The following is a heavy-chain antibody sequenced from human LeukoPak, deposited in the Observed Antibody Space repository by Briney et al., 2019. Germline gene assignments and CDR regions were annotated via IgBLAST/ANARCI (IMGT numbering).Heavy chain of an antibody. Sequence: GASVKVSCKASGGTFSSYAISWVRQAPGQGLEWMGGIIPIFGTANYAQKFQGRVTITTDESTSTAYMELSRLRSDDTAVYYCARAGGRWPTPVYWGQGTLVTVSS. D-gene: IGHD4-23*01. J-gene: IGHJ4*02. CDR1: GGTFSSYA. CDR2: IIPIFGTA. CDR3: ARAGGRWPTPVY. V-gene: IGHV1-69*05.